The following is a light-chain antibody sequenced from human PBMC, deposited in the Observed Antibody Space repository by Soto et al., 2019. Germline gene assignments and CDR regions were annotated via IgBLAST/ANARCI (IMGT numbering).Light chain of an antibody. J-gene: IGKJ1*01. CDR2: TAS. CDR1: QGIRSS. V-gene: IGKV1-9*01. CDR3: QQIDSYPRT. Sequence: IQLTQSPSSLSASVGDRVTITCRAGQGIRSSLAWYQQNPGKAPKLLISTASTFQTGVPSRFSGSGSGTDFALTISSLQPDDFATDYCQQIDSYPRTSGQGTKVEI.